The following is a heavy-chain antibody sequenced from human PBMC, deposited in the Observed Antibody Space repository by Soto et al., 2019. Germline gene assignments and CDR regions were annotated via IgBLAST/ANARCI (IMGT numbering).Heavy chain of an antibody. V-gene: IGHV3-21*01. CDR1: GFTFSSYS. D-gene: IGHD3-10*01. Sequence: PGGSLRLSCAASGFTFSSYSMNWVRQAPGKGLEWVSSISSSSSYIYYADSVKGRFTISRDNAKNSLYLQMNSLRAEDTAVYYCARDLRFEYYFDYWGQGTLVTVSS. CDR3: ARDLRFEYYFDY. CDR2: ISSSSSYI. J-gene: IGHJ4*02.